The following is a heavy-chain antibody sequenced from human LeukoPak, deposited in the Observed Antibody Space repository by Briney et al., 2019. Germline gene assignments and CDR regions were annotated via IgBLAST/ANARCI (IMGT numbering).Heavy chain of an antibody. CDR2: IKQVVSEK. D-gene: IGHD3-10*01. J-gene: IGHJ4*02. V-gene: IGHV3-7*03. CDR1: GFTFSSYW. Sequence: GGSLRLSCAVSGFTFSSYWMSWVRQAPGKGLEWVANIKQVVSEKYYVDSVKGRFTISRDNAKNSVYLHMNSLRAEDTAVYYCARAKPKNMVRGLIMRRESRYYFDYWGQGTLVTVSS. CDR3: ARAKPKNMVRGLIMRRESRYYFDY.